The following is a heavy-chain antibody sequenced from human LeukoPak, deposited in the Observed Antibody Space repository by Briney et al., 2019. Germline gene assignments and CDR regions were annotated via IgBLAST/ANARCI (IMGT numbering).Heavy chain of an antibody. D-gene: IGHD1-26*01. CDR3: TWDFV. J-gene: IGHJ3*01. V-gene: IGHV3-15*01. Sequence: GGSLRLSCEVSGMTVSNAWIHWVRQAPGKGLEWVGRMKGRNSGGTPDYAAPVMGRLTISRDDSKNSLYLQMDSLKDEDGGVYYCTWDFVWGQGTMVTVSS. CDR2: MKGRNSGGTP. CDR1: GMTVSNAW.